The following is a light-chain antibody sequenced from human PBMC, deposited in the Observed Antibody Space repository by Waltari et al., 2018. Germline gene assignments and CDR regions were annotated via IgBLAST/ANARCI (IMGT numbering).Light chain of an antibody. CDR2: GAS. CDR3: QQYNNWLT. J-gene: IGKJ4*01. Sequence: EIVMTQSPATLSVSPGERAILSCRASQSVSSSLAWYQQKPGQAPRLLIYGASTRATGIAARFSGSGSGTEFTLTISSLQSEDFAVYYCQQYNNWLTFGGGTKVEIK. CDR1: QSVSSS. V-gene: IGKV3-15*01.